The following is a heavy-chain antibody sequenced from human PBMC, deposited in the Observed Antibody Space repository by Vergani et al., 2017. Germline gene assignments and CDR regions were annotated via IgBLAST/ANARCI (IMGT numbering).Heavy chain of an antibody. J-gene: IGHJ6*02. D-gene: IGHD6-19*01. CDR3: ARGRQWRLTEYLYGMDV. Sequence: QVQLLQSGSELKKPGASVRISCEASGYTFTNYPLIWVRQAPGQGLELMGWINTNSGNPTYAPGFTGRFVFSLDTSVSTAYLQISGLKAEDSAVYYCARGRQWRLTEYLYGMDVWGQGTTVTVSS. CDR2: INTNSGNP. V-gene: IGHV7-4-1*02. CDR1: GYTFTNYP.